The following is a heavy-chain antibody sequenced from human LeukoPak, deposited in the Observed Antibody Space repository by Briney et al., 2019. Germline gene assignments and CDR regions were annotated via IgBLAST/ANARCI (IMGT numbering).Heavy chain of an antibody. CDR1: GFSFSSYA. D-gene: IGHD5-12*01. CDR2: ISGSGGST. Sequence: GGSLRLSCAASGFSFSSYAMSWVRQAPGKGLEWVSAISGSGGSTYYAASVKGRFTISRDNSKNTLYLQMNSLRAEDTAVYYCARQEQSGYDRAVDPWGQGTLVTVSS. CDR3: ARQEQSGYDRAVDP. V-gene: IGHV3-23*01. J-gene: IGHJ5*02.